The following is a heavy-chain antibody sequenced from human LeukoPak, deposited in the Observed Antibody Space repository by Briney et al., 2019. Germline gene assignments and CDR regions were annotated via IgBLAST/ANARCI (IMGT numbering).Heavy chain of an antibody. CDR2: ISTRGGTI. J-gene: IGHJ4*02. V-gene: IGHV3-48*03. CDR1: GFLFSDYE. Sequence: GGSLRLSCVASGFLFSDYEMNWVRQAPGKGLEWISYISTRGGTIYYADSVEGRFTISRDNAKNALYLQMNSLRVEDTAFYYCVRDGYSYGYDFDYWGQGTLVAVSP. D-gene: IGHD5-18*01. CDR3: VRDGYSYGYDFDY.